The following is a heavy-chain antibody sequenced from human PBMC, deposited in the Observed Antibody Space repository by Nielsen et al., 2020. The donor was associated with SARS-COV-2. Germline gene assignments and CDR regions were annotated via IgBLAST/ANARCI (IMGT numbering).Heavy chain of an antibody. V-gene: IGHV1-3*01. D-gene: IGHD5-12*01. CDR2: INAGNGNT. J-gene: IGHJ4*02. CDR3: ARDGYSGYDLILFDY. Sequence: ASVKVSCKAFGYTFTSYAMHWVRQAPGQRLEWMGWINAGNGNTKYSQKFQGRVTITRDTSASTAYMELSSLRSEDTAVYYCARDGYSGYDLILFDYWGQGTLVTVSS. CDR1: GYTFTSYA.